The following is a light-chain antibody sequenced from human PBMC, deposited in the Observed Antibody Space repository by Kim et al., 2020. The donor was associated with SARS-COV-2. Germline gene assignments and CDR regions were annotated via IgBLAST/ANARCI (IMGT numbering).Light chain of an antibody. CDR1: SGHSPYA. J-gene: IGLJ2*01. CDR3: QTWATGIQV. Sequence: ASVKLTCTLSSGHSPYAIAWHQQHPQKGPRFLMKLNSDGSHTKGDGIPDRFSGSSSGAERYLTISSLQSEDEADYYCQTWATGIQVFGGGTRLTVL. CDR2: LNSDGSH. V-gene: IGLV4-69*01.